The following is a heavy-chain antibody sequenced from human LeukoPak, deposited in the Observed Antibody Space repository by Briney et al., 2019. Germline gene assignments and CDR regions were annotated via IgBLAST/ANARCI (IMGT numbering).Heavy chain of an antibody. Sequence: ASVKVSCKASGYTFTGYDMHWGRQAPGQGLEWVGCINPNSGGTNYAQKSQGRVTMTRDTSISTAYMELSRLRSDDTAVYYCARPVDGGITGFAYSGQGTLVTVSS. CDR1: GYTFTGYD. J-gene: IGHJ4*02. D-gene: IGHD1-20*01. CDR2: INPNSGGT. V-gene: IGHV1-2*02. CDR3: ARPVDGGITGFAY.